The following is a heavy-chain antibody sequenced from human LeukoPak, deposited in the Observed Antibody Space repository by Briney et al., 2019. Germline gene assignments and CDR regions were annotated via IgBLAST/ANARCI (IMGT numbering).Heavy chain of an antibody. CDR2: IYYSGST. CDR1: GFTFSDYY. V-gene: IGHV4-59*01. Sequence: PGGSLRLSCAASGFTFSDYYMSWIRQPPGKGLEWIGYIYYSGSTNYNPSLKSRLTISVDTSKNQFSLKLNSVTATDTAVYYCARGANWFDPWGQGTLVTVSS. J-gene: IGHJ5*02. CDR3: ARGANWFDP.